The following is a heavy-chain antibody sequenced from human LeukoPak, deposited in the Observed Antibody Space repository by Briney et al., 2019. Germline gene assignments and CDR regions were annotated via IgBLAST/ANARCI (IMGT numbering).Heavy chain of an antibody. CDR1: GGSISSYY. CDR3: VRGSAYGLVYNWFDP. V-gene: IGHV4-59*01. J-gene: IGHJ5*02. D-gene: IGHD3/OR15-3a*01. Sequence: SETLSLTCTVSGGSISSYYWSWIRQPPGKGLEWIGYIYYSGSTNYNPSLKSRVTISVDTSKNQFSLKLSSVTAADTAVYYCVRGSAYGLVYNWFDPWGQGTLVTVSS. CDR2: IYYSGST.